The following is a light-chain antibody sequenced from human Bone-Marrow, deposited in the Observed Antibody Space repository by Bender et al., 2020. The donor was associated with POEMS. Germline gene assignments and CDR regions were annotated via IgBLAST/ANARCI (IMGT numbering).Light chain of an antibody. Sequence: QSVLTQPPSVSGAPGQRVTISCTGSSFNIGAGYDVHWYQQLPGTAPKLLIAANNNRPSGVPDRFSGSKSGASASLAITGLQTEDEADYYCQSYDTSLSGYVFGTGTKVTVL. CDR1: SFNIGAGYD. CDR2: ANN. V-gene: IGLV1-40*01. CDR3: QSYDTSLSGYV. J-gene: IGLJ1*01.